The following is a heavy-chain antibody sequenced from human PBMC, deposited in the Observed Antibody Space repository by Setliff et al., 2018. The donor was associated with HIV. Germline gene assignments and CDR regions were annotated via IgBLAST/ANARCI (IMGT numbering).Heavy chain of an antibody. CDR3: ARDRHIAVSGDDAFDI. CDR2: IYYSGST. V-gene: IGHV4-59*12. J-gene: IGHJ3*02. D-gene: IGHD6-19*01. Sequence: SETLSLTCTVSGGSISSYYWSWIRQPPGKGLEWIGYIYYSGSTNYNPSLKSRVTISVDTSKNQFSLKLTSVTAADTAVYYCARDRHIAVSGDDAFDIWGQGTLV. CDR1: GGSISSYY.